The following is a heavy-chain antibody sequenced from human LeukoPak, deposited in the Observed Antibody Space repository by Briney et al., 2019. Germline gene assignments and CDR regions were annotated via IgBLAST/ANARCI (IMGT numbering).Heavy chain of an antibody. CDR2: IYYSGST. CDR1: GGSISSYY. Sequence: SETLSLTCTVSGGSISSYYWSWIRQPPGKGLEWIGYIYYSGSTNYNPSLKSRVTISVDTSNNQFSLKLNSVTAADTAVYYCATAENSSGWFGYWGQGTLVTVS. CDR3: ATAENSSGWFGY. J-gene: IGHJ4*02. D-gene: IGHD6-19*01. V-gene: IGHV4-59*08.